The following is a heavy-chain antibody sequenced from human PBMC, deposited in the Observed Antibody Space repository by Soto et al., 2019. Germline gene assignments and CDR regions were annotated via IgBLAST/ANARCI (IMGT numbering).Heavy chain of an antibody. CDR3: AKGGFLDYDYVWGPTFFDY. V-gene: IGHV3-23*01. Sequence: EVQLLESGGGLVQPGGSLRLSCAASGFTFSSYAMSWVRQAPGKGLEWVSAISGSGGSTYYADSVKGRFTISRDNSKNTLYLQMNSLRAEDTAVYYCAKGGFLDYDYVWGPTFFDYWGQGTLVTVSS. D-gene: IGHD3-16*01. J-gene: IGHJ4*02. CDR2: ISGSGGST. CDR1: GFTFSSYA.